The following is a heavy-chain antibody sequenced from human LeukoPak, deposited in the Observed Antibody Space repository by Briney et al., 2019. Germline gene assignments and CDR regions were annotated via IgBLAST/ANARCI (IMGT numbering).Heavy chain of an antibody. CDR2: IYHSGTTYSGST. CDR3: ARAGGYGLIDY. CDR1: GASMSNYY. V-gene: IGHV4-39*07. J-gene: IGHJ4*02. D-gene: IGHD5-18*01. Sequence: SETLSLTCNVSGASMSNYYWVWLRQPPGKGLEWIGSIYHSGTTYSGSTYYNPSLKSRVTISLDTSKNQFSLKVGSMTAADTAVYYCARAGGYGLIDYWGQGTMVTVSS.